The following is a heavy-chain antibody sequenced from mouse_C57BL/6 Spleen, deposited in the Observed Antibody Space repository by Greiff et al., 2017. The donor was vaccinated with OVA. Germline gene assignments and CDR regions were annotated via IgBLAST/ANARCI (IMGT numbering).Heavy chain of an antibody. V-gene: IGHV1-82*01. CDR2: IYPGDGDT. D-gene: IGHD1-1*01. Sequence: QVQLKESGPELVKPGASVKISCKASGYAFSSSWMNWVKQRPGKGLEWIGRIYPGDGDTNYNGKFKGKATLTADKSSSTAYMQLSSLTSEDSAVYFCARTTVVAPYYAMDYWGQGTSVTVSS. CDR3: ARTTVVAPYYAMDY. CDR1: GYAFSSSW. J-gene: IGHJ4*01.